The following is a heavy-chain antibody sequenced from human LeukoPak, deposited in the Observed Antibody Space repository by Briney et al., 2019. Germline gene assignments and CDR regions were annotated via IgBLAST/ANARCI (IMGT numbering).Heavy chain of an antibody. CDR1: GFTFSSYA. V-gene: IGHV3-23*01. D-gene: IGHD3-22*01. CDR2: ISGSGGST. CDR3: ANFPDYYDSSGYYVPGYFQH. Sequence: PGGSLRLSCAASGFTFSSYAMSWVRQAPGKGLEWVSAISGSGGSTYYADSVKGRFTISRDNSKNTLYLQMNSLRAEDTALYYCANFPDYYDSSGYYVPGYFQHWGQGTLVTVSS. J-gene: IGHJ1*01.